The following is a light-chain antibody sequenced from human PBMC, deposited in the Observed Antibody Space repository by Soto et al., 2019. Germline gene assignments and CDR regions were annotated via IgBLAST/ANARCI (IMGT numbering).Light chain of an antibody. CDR3: TQRLEFPYT. CDR2: MVS. J-gene: IGKJ2*01. CDR1: QSLLNGGDGDTY. V-gene: IGKV2-40*01. Sequence: DIVMTQTPLFLPVTPGEPASMSCRSSQSLLNGGDGDTYLDWYLQKPGQSPQLLIYMVSSRASGVPDRFSGSGSGTDFTLKISRVEADDVGVYYCTQRLEFPYTFGQGTKLEIK.